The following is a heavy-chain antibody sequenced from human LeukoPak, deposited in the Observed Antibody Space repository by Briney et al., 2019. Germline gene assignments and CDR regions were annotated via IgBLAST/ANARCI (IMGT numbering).Heavy chain of an antibody. J-gene: IGHJ4*02. CDR1: GGSISSSSYY. D-gene: IGHD3-22*01. Sequence: SETLSLTCTVSGGSISSSSYYWGWIRQPPGKGQEWIGTISYSGSTYYNPSLKSRVTISVDTSTNQFSLKLSSVTAADTAVYYCARRYYYDSSGYYYHYDYWGQGTLVTVSS. V-gene: IGHV4-39*01. CDR2: ISYSGST. CDR3: ARRYYYDSSGYYYHYDY.